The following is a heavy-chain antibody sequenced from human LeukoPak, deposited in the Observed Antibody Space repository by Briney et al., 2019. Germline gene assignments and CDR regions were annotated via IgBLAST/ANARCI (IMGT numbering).Heavy chain of an antibody. D-gene: IGHD3-10*01. CDR1: GFTFCTYD. CDR3: ARGQLVRAGYFDL. J-gene: IGHJ2*01. V-gene: IGHV3-13*01. CDR2: IGIAGDT. Sequence: GGSLRLSCAASGFTFCTYDIHWVRQVTGKGLEWVSAIGIAGDTYYLDSVKGRFTISRENAKNSLYLQMNSLRVGDTAVYYCARGQLVRAGYFDLWGRGTLVTVSS.